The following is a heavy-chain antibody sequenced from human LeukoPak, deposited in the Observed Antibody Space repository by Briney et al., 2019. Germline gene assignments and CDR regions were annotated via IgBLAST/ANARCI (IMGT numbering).Heavy chain of an antibody. V-gene: IGHV4-59*01. Sequence: SETLSLTCTVSGGSISSYYWSWIRQPPGKGLEWIGYIYYSGSTNYNPSLKNRVTISVDTSKNQFSLKLSSVTAADTAVYYCARARGGDNEYYFDYWGQGTLVTVSS. D-gene: IGHD2-21*02. CDR2: IYYSGST. J-gene: IGHJ4*02. CDR3: ARARGGDNEYYFDY. CDR1: GGSISSYY.